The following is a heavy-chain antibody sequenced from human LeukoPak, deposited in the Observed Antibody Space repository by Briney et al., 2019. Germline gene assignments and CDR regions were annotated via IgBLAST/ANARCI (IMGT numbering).Heavy chain of an antibody. V-gene: IGHV4-59*08. CDR1: GGSISSYY. CDR2: IYYSGST. Sequence: NPSETLSLTCTVSGGSISSYYWSWIRQPPGKGLEWIGYIYYSGSTNYNPSLKSRVTISVDTSKNQFSLKLSSVTAADTAVYYCARHSAHYYYYYGMDVWGQGTTVTVSS. J-gene: IGHJ6*02. CDR3: ARHSAHYYYYYGMDV.